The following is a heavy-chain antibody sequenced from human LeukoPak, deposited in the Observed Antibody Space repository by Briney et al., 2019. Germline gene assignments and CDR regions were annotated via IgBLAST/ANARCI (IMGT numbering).Heavy chain of an antibody. V-gene: IGHV4-39*01. Sequence: SSETLSLPCTVSGGSISSSSYYWRWIRQPPGKGLDWLGGICCSGRASYNPSLKSRVTISVYTAKTQFSLKLRSVTAADTAVYYCATMVRGVITNIDIWGQGTLVTVSS. J-gene: IGHJ4*02. CDR1: GGSISSSSYY. D-gene: IGHD3-10*01. CDR3: ATMVRGVITNIDI. CDR2: ICCSGRA.